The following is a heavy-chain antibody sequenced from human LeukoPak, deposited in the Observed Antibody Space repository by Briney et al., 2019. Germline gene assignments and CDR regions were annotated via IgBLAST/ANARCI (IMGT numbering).Heavy chain of an antibody. Sequence: PGGSLRLSCAASGFTFSNYWMSWVRHAPGKGLVWVSRINSDGSSRHYADSVKGRFTISRDNAKNSLFLQMNSLRAEDTAVYYCARDRSPCSGGRCYSYNWFDPWGQGTLVTVSS. D-gene: IGHD2-15*01. CDR2: INSDGSSR. CDR1: GFTFSNYW. V-gene: IGHV3-74*01. J-gene: IGHJ5*02. CDR3: ARDRSPCSGGRCYSYNWFDP.